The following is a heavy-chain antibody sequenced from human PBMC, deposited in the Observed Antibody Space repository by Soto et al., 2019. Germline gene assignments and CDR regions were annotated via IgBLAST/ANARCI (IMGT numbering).Heavy chain of an antibody. Sequence: PGGSLRLSCAASGFTFSNYAVTWVRQAPGKGLEWVSTISGSGGSTYYADSVKGRFTISRDNSKNTLYLQMNSLRAEDTAVYYCAKTFGVVPYPRGYYYYGMDVWGQGTTVTVSS. V-gene: IGHV3-23*01. CDR1: GFTFSNYA. CDR3: AKTFGVVPYPRGYYYYGMDV. CDR2: ISGSGGST. J-gene: IGHJ6*02. D-gene: IGHD2-21*01.